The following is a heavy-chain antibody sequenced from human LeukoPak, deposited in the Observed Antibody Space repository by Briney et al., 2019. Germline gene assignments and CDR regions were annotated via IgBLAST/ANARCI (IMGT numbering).Heavy chain of an antibody. Sequence: GGSLRLSCAASGFTFSRHAMHWVRQAPGKGLEWVALISYDGGNKYFADSVKGRFTISRDNSKNTLYLQMNSLRLEDTAVYYCARGRGTYFDYWGQGTLVTVSS. CDR2: ISYDGGNK. CDR3: ARGRGTYFDY. CDR1: GFTFSRHA. D-gene: IGHD3-16*01. V-gene: IGHV3-30*04. J-gene: IGHJ4*02.